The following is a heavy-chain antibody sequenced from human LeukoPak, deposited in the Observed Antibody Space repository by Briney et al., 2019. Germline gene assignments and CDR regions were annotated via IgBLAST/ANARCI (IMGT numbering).Heavy chain of an antibody. Sequence: GGSLRLSCAASGFTFSSYAMSWVRQAPGKGLEWVSAISGSGGSTYYADSVKGRFTISRDNVKNSLYLQMNSLRAEDTALYYCARTRSDGFDIWGQGTMVTVSS. V-gene: IGHV3-23*01. CDR3: ARTRSDGFDI. CDR1: GFTFSSYA. CDR2: ISGSGGST. J-gene: IGHJ3*02. D-gene: IGHD1-1*01.